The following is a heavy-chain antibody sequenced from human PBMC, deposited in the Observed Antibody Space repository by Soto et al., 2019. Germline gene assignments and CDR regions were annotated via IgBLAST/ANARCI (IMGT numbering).Heavy chain of an antibody. V-gene: IGHV1-69*06. D-gene: IGHD2-2*01. CDR2: IIPIFGTA. J-gene: IGHJ6*02. CDR3: ARESADYYYYYGMDV. CDR1: VSTFSSYS. Sequence: QVQLVQSGAEVKKPGSSVKVSCKASVSTFSSYSISWVRQAPGQGLEWMGGIIPIFGTANYVQKFQGRVTITADKSTRTAYVELSSLRTEDTAVYYGARESADYYYYYGMDVWGQGTTVTVSS.